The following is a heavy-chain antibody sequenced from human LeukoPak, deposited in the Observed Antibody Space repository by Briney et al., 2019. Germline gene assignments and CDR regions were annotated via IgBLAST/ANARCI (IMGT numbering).Heavy chain of an antibody. V-gene: IGHV1-24*01. Sequence: GASVKVSCKVSGYTLTELSMHWVRQAPGKGLEWMGGFDPEDGETIYAQKFQGRVTMTEDTSTDTAYMELGSLRSEDTAVYYCATEGSYYDSSGYKYYFDYWGQGTLVTVSS. CDR1: GYTLTELS. D-gene: IGHD3-22*01. CDR3: ATEGSYYDSSGYKYYFDY. CDR2: FDPEDGET. J-gene: IGHJ4*02.